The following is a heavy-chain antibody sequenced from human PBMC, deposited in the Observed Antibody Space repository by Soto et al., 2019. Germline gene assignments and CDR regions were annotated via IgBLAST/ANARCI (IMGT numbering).Heavy chain of an antibody. Sequence: QIQLVQSGTEVKRSGASVNVSCKTSGYSFTTYGLSWVRQAPGRGLEWVGWISGYNGNTNYAQKFQGTVILTTDTPTTTGDMEIKSLSSDDTAVYSCVRETYYYHSSGPAPFEYWGQGTQVTVS. D-gene: IGHD3-22*01. J-gene: IGHJ4*02. V-gene: IGHV1-18*01. CDR2: ISGYNGNT. CDR3: VRETYYYHSSGPAPFEY. CDR1: GYSFTTYG.